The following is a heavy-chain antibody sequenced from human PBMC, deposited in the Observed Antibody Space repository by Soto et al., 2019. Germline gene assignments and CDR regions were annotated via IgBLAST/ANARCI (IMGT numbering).Heavy chain of an antibody. CDR2: ISASSTYI. CDR1: GFTFSSYN. D-gene: IGHD3-22*01. Sequence: EVQLVESGGDVVKAGGSLRLSCVGSGFTFSSYNMHWVRQAPGKGLEWVSSISASSTYIHYADSVKGRFTISRDNAYNSLYLHMNSLRAADTAVYYCARNGNFYDSGGSRDYWGQGTLVTVSS. V-gene: IGHV3-21*01. J-gene: IGHJ4*02. CDR3: ARNGNFYDSGGSRDY.